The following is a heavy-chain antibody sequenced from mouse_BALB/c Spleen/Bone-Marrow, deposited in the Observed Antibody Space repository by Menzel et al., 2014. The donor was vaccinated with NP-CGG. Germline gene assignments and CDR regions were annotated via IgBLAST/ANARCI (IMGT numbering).Heavy chain of an antibody. CDR3: ARGYHGPSWFAY. CDR2: INPYNDGT. Sequence: VHVKQSGPELVKPGASVKMSCKASGYTFTSYVMHWVKQKPGQGLEWIGYINPYNDGTKYNEKFKGKATQTSDKSSSTAYMELSSLTSEDSAVYYCARGYHGPSWFAYWGQGTLVTVSA. CDR1: GYTFTSYV. V-gene: IGHV1-14*01. D-gene: IGHD1-2*01. J-gene: IGHJ3*01.